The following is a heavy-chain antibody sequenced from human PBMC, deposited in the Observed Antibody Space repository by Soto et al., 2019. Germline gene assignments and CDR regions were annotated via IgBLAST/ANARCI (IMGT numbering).Heavy chain of an antibody. V-gene: IGHV1-46*01. Sequence: ASVKVSCKASGYTFTSYFMHWVRQAPGQGLEWMGIINPSGGGTTYAQKFQGRVTMTRDTSTSTVYMELSSLRSEDTAVYYCAREVYGSSGFDPWGQGTLVTVSS. D-gene: IGHD2-8*01. CDR2: INPSGGGT. J-gene: IGHJ5*02. CDR1: GYTFTSYF. CDR3: AREVYGSSGFDP.